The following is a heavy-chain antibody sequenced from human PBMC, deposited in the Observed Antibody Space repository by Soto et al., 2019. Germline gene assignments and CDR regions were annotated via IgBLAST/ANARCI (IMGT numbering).Heavy chain of an antibody. CDR1: GYSFSNSW. D-gene: IGHD4-4*01. J-gene: IGHJ4*02. Sequence: GASLKISCKGSGYSFSNSWIGWVRQMPGKGLEWMGIISPRDSHATYIPSFQGQVTISTDESISTAYLQWSSLKASDTAMYYFARQTNYIFESWGQGTLVTVSS. CDR2: ISPRDSHA. CDR3: ARQTNYIFES. V-gene: IGHV5-51*01.